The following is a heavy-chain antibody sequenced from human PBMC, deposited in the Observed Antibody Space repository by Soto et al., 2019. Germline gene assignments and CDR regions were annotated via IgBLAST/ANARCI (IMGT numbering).Heavy chain of an antibody. Sequence: GASVKVSCKASGYTFTSYGISWVRQAPGQGLEWMGWISAYNGNTNYAQKLQGRVTMTTDTSTSTAYMELRSLRSDDTAVYYCARGKHSGYGGGPLCYWGQGTLVTVSS. CDR3: ARGKHSGYGGGPLCY. V-gene: IGHV1-18*04. J-gene: IGHJ4*02. CDR2: ISAYNGNT. CDR1: GYTFTSYG. D-gene: IGHD5-12*01.